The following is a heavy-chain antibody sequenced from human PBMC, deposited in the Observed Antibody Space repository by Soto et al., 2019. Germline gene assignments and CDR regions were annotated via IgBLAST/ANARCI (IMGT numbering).Heavy chain of an antibody. Sequence: VGSLRLSCAASGFTFSSYSMNWVRQAPGKGLEWVSSISSSSSYIYYADSVKGRFTISRDNAKNSLYLQMNSLRAEDTAVYYCARLYGDYVIYYYYYMDVWGKGTTVTVSS. CDR1: GFTFSSYS. D-gene: IGHD4-17*01. CDR2: ISSSSSYI. V-gene: IGHV3-21*01. CDR3: ARLYGDYVIYYYYYMDV. J-gene: IGHJ6*03.